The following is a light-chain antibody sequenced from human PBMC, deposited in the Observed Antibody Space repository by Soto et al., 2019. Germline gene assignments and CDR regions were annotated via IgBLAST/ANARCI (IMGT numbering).Light chain of an antibody. CDR1: SSNIGSNP. CDR2: TNN. J-gene: IGLJ2*01. Sequence: QSVLTQPPSASGTPGQRVTISCSGSSSNIGSNPVNWYQQLPGTAPKLLIYTNNQRPSGVPDRFSGSKSGTSASLAISGLQSEYEADYYCAAWDDSLHGPVFGGGTKLTVL. V-gene: IGLV1-44*01. CDR3: AAWDDSLHGPV.